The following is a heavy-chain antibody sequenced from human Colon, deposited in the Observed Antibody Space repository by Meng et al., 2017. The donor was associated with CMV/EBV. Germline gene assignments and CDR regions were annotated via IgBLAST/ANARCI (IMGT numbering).Heavy chain of an antibody. CDR3: ARDKGFLGGTFDY. J-gene: IGHJ4*02. Sequence: GESLKISCETSGFTFSSYTTHWVRQAPGKGLEWVSSISTSGTNIYYADSVKGRFTVSRDDARDSLYLQLNSLRAEDTALYYCARDKGFLGGTFDYWGQGTVVTVSS. CDR2: ISTSGTNI. CDR1: GFTFSSYT. D-gene: IGHD3-10*01. V-gene: IGHV3-21*06.